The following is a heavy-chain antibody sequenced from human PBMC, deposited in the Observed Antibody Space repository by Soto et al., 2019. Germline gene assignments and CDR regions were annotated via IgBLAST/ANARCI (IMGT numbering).Heavy chain of an antibody. Sequence: EVQLLESGGGLVQPGGSLRLSCAASGFTFSSYAMSWVRQAPGKGLEWVSAISGSGGSTYYADSVKGRFSISRDNSKNTLYLQMNSRRAEDTAVYYCANAALWFGELLPNFDYWGQGTLVTVSS. CDR3: ANAALWFGELLPNFDY. D-gene: IGHD3-10*01. CDR2: ISGSGGST. J-gene: IGHJ4*02. CDR1: GFTFSSYA. V-gene: IGHV3-23*01.